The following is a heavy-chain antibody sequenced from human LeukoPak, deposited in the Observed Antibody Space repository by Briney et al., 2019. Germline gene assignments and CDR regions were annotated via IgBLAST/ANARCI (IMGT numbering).Heavy chain of an antibody. J-gene: IGHJ4*02. CDR2: IIPIFGTA. D-gene: IGHD1-26*01. V-gene: IGHV1-69*05. CDR1: GGTFSSYA. CDR3: ATFSGSYYLFHDY. Sequence: GASVKVSCKASGGTFSSYAISWVRQAPGQGLEWMGGIIPIFGTANYAQKFQGRVTITTDESTSTAYMELSSLRSEDTAVYYCATFSGSYYLFHDYWGQGTLVTVSS.